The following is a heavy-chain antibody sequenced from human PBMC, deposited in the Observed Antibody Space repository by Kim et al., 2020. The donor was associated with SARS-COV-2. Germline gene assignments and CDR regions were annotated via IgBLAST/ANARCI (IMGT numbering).Heavy chain of an antibody. CDR3: SLFADHNIAALTDY. CDR1: GGSFSGYY. CDR2: INHSGST. D-gene: IGHD6-6*01. V-gene: IGHV4-34*01. J-gene: IGHJ4*02. Sequence: SETLSLTCAVYGGSFSGYYWSWIRQPPGKGLEWIGEINHSGSTNYNPSLKSRVTISVDTSKNQFSLKLSSVTAADTAVYYCSLFADHNIAALTDYWGQGTLVTVSS.